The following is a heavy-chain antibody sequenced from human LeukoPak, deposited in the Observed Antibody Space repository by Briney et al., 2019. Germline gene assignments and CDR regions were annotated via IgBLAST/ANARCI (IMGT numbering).Heavy chain of an antibody. Sequence: ASVKVSCKASGYTFTSYGISWVRQAPGQGLEWMGWISAYNGNTNYAQKLQGRVTMTTDTFTSTAYMELRSLRSDDTAVYYCARDSSLNIAAAGTFDYWGQGTLVTVSS. V-gene: IGHV1-18*01. CDR3: ARDSSLNIAAAGTFDY. CDR1: GYTFTSYG. J-gene: IGHJ4*02. D-gene: IGHD6-13*01. CDR2: ISAYNGNT.